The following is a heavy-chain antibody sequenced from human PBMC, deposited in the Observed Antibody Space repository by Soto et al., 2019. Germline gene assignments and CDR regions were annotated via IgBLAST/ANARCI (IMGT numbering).Heavy chain of an antibody. CDR1: GFTFSSYG. J-gene: IGHJ5*02. V-gene: IGHV3-33*01. CDR3: GRESGALTVTRYNWFDP. Sequence: QVQLVESGGGVVQPGRSLRLSCAASGFTFSSYGMHWVRQAPGKGLDWVAVIWYDGSNKYYADSVKGRFTISRDNSKNXXYLQMNSLRAVDKAVYCCGRESGALTVTRYNWFDPWGQGSLVTVSS. CDR2: IWYDGSNK. D-gene: IGHD4-4*01.